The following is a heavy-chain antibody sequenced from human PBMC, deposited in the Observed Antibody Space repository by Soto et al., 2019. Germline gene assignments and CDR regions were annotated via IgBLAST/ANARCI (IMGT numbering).Heavy chain of an antibody. CDR2: IKQDGSEK. J-gene: IGHJ5*02. D-gene: IGHD3-10*01. V-gene: IGHV3-7*01. CDR3: AGMYYYGSGSYYPRGNWFDP. Sequence: LGGSLRLSCAASGFTFSSYWMSWVRQAPGKGLEWVANIKQDGSEKYYVDSVKGRFTISRDNAKNSLYLQMNSLRAEDTAVYYCAGMYYYGSGSYYPRGNWFDPWGQGTLVTVSS. CDR1: GFTFSSYW.